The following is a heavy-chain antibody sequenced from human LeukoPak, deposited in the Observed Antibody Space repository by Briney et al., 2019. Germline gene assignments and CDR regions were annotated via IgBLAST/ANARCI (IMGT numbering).Heavy chain of an antibody. CDR2: IRYDGSNK. CDR3: AKDKGYYDRSGYYAFDI. Sequence: PGGSLRLSCAASGFTFISYGMYWVRQAPGKGLESVAFIRYDGSNKYYADSVKGRFSISRDNSKNTLYLQMNSLRAEDTAVYYCAKDKGYYDRSGYYAFDIWGQGTKVTVSS. CDR1: GFTFISYG. D-gene: IGHD3-22*01. V-gene: IGHV3-30*02. J-gene: IGHJ3*02.